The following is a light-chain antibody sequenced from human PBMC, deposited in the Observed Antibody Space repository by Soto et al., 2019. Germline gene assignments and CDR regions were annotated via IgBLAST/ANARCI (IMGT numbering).Light chain of an antibody. J-gene: IGKJ1*01. CDR3: LQNNSFPRT. CDR1: QGIRSD. CDR2: SAS. V-gene: IGKV1-17*01. Sequence: DIQMTQSPSSLSSSVGDRVTITCRASQGIRSDLGWFQQKPGKAPKRLIYSASSLQSGVPSRFSGSGSGTEFTLTISSLQPEDCATYYCLQNNSFPRTFGQGTKVEV.